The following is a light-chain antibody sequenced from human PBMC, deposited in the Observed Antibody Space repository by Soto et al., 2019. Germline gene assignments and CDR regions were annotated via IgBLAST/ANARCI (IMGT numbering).Light chain of an antibody. J-gene: IGKJ4*01. CDR1: QSVSSY. CDR3: QQRSNWPST. CDR2: DAS. Sequence: EIVLTQSPATLSLSPGERATLSCRASQSVSSYLAWYQQKPGQAPRLLIYDASNRATGIPARFSGSGSGTDFTLTITSLAPEDFAVYYCQQRSNWPSTFGGGTKVEI. V-gene: IGKV3-11*01.